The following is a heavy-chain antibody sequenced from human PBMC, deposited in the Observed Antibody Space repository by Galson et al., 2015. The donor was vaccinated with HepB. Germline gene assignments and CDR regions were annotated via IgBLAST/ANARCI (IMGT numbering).Heavy chain of an antibody. CDR1: GFTFNIYA. Sequence: SLRLSCAASGFTFNIYAMNWVRQAPGKGLEWVSGVSGSGDRTYYADSVKGRFTFSRDNYKDTLNLQVNSLRAEDTAVYYCANNRYSDNSPWGQGTLVTVSS. V-gene: IGHV3-23*01. J-gene: IGHJ5*02. CDR2: VSGSGDRT. CDR3: ANNRYSDNSP. D-gene: IGHD3-22*01.